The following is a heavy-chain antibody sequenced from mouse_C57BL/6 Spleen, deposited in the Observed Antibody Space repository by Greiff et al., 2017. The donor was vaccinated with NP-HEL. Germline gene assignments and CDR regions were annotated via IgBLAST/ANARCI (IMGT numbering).Heavy chain of an antibody. CDR3: ARGYYSNLYYFDY. D-gene: IGHD2-5*01. CDR1: GFTFTDYY. Sequence: EVNLVESGGGLVQPGGSLSLSCAASGFTFTDYYMSWVRQPPGKALEWLGFIRNKANGYTTEYSASVKGRFTISRDNSQSILYLQMNALRAEDSATYYCARGYYSNLYYFDYWGQGTTLTVSS. J-gene: IGHJ2*01. V-gene: IGHV7-3*01. CDR2: IRNKANGYTT.